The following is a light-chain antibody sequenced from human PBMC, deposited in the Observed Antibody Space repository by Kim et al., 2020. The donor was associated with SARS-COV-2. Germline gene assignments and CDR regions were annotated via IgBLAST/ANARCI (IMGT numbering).Light chain of an antibody. V-gene: IGKV3-20*01. Sequence: SSGERSTLSYCASQRVTNDDLALYQQKPGQPPRLLIYGSSRRATGIPDRVSGNGSGTDFTLTISGLEAEDFAVYYCQQYGFSPPNTFGQETELEI. J-gene: IGKJ2*01. CDR1: QRVTNDD. CDR2: GSS. CDR3: QQYGFSPPNT.